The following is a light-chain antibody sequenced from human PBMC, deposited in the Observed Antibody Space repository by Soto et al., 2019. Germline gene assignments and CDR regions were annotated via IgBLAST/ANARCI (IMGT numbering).Light chain of an antibody. CDR1: QSVSNTY. Sequence: GLTQSPGTLSLSPGERATLSCRASQSVSNTYVAWYQHIPGQTPRLLIYGASNRATGIPDRFSGSGSGTDFTLTISRLEPEDFAVYYCQQHDNSPWMFGQGTKVDIK. CDR2: GAS. V-gene: IGKV3-20*01. J-gene: IGKJ1*01. CDR3: QQHDNSPWM.